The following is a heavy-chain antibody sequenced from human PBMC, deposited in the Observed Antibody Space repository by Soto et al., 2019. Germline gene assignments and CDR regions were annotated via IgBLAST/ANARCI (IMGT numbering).Heavy chain of an antibody. CDR3: ARSSREKYYYYYGMDV. D-gene: IGHD6-13*01. CDR1: GGTFSSYA. V-gene: IGHV1-69*13. Sequence: EASVKVSCKASGGTFSSYAISWVRQAPGQGLEWMGGIIPIFGTANYAQKFQGRVTITADESTSTAYMELSSLRSEDTAVYYCARSSREKYYYYYGMDVWGQGTTVTVSS. CDR2: IIPIFGTA. J-gene: IGHJ6*02.